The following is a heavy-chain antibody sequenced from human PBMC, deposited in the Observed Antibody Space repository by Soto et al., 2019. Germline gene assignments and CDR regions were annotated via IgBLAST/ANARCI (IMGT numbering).Heavy chain of an antibody. J-gene: IGHJ4*02. D-gene: IGHD5-12*01. CDR1: GYTFTSYN. V-gene: IGHV1-46*01. CDR3: FRSGFDYHEKEGRH. CDR2: IYARGGST. Sequence: QVQLVQSGAEVRKPGATVKVSCKASGYTFTSYNLHWVRQAPGQGLEWMAIIYARGGSTTYAQNLLGRVTVTRDTSTSTVYMELSSRGSYDTATYFCFRSGFDYHEKEGRHWGQGTMVTVSS.